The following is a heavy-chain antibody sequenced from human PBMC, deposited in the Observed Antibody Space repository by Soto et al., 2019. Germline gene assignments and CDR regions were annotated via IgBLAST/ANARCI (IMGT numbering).Heavy chain of an antibody. CDR1: GFTFSSYW. V-gene: IGHV3-74*01. D-gene: IGHD6-19*01. CDR3: AKELHTSSGWSQVIY. J-gene: IGHJ4*02. Sequence: PGGSLRLSCAASGFTFSSYWMYWVRQAPGKGLVWVSRINSDGSSTNYADSVKGRFTISRDNSKNTLYLQMNSLRAEDTAVYYCAKELHTSSGWSQVIYWGQGTLVTVSS. CDR2: INSDGSST.